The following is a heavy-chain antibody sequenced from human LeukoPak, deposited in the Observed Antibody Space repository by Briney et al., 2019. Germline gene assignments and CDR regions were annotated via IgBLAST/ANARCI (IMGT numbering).Heavy chain of an antibody. Sequence: PSETLSLTCAVYGGSFSGYYWSWIRQPPGKGLEWIGGINHSGSTNYNPSLKSRVTISVDTSKNQFSLKLSSVTAADTAVYYCARGKRGDYSWYFDLWGRGTLVTVSS. D-gene: IGHD4-17*01. CDR2: INHSGST. V-gene: IGHV4-34*01. J-gene: IGHJ2*01. CDR1: GGSFSGYY. CDR3: ARGKRGDYSWYFDL.